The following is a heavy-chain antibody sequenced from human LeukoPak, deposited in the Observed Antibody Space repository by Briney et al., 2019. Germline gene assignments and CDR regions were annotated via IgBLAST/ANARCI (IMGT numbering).Heavy chain of an antibody. CDR1: GFTFSSYA. Sequence: GGSLRLSCAASGFTFSSYAMHWVRQAPGKGLEWVAVISYDGSNKYYADSVKGRFTISRDSSNNTLYLQMNSLRAEDTAAYYCARVPRSLHEATITDYYYYMDVWGKGTTVTVSS. CDR3: ARVPRSLHEATITDYYYYMDV. V-gene: IGHV3-30-3*01. J-gene: IGHJ6*03. CDR2: ISYDGSNK. D-gene: IGHD5-12*01.